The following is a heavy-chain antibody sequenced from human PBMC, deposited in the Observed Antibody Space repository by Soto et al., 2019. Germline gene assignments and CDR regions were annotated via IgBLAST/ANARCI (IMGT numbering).Heavy chain of an antibody. J-gene: IGHJ5*02. CDR3: VRGGCTKGVCRPFDP. CDR2: ISISSTYI. CDR1: GFPFISNT. Sequence: EGQLVESGGGLVKPGGSLRLSCAASGFPFISNTMNWVRQAPGKGLEWVSSISISSTYIYYTDSVRGRFTISRDNAKNSLYLQMNSLRAEDTAVYYCVRGGCTKGVCRPFDPWGQGTLVTVSS. V-gene: IGHV3-21*02. D-gene: IGHD2-8*01.